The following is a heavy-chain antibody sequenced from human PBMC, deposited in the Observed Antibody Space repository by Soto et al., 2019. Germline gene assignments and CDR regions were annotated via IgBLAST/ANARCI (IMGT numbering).Heavy chain of an antibody. CDR2: ISSGGTST. CDR3: AKEVGAGGMNYFDS. D-gene: IGHD1-26*01. V-gene: IGHV3-23*01. Sequence: EVQLLESGGGLVQPGGSLRLSCAASGFTFSSYAMSWVRQAAGKGLEWVSTISSGGTSTYNADSVKGRFTISRDNSKKTLSWQTNSLRAEDTAVYFCAKEVGAGGMNYFDSWGQGTLVTVTS. J-gene: IGHJ4*02. CDR1: GFTFSSYA.